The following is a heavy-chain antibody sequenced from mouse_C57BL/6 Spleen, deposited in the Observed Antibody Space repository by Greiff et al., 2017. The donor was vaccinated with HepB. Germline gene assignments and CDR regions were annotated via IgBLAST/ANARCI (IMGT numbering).Heavy chain of an antibody. Sequence: EVQLQQSGAELVKPGASVKLSCTASGFNIKDYYMHWVKQRTEQGLEWIGRIDPEDGETKYAPKFQGKATITADTSSNTAYLQLSSLPSEDTAVYYCASRYYCGSSYAYYFDYWGQGTTLTVSS. V-gene: IGHV14-2*01. D-gene: IGHD1-1*01. CDR3: ASRYYCGSSYAYYFDY. J-gene: IGHJ2*01. CDR2: IDPEDGET. CDR1: GFNIKDYY.